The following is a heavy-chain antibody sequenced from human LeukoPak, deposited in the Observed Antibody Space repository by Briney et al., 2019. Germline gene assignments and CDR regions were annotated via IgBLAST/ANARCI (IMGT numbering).Heavy chain of an antibody. D-gene: IGHD4/OR15-4a*01. CDR2: ISGSGSTI. Sequence: QPGGSLRLSCAASGFSFNNFAMSWARQAPGKGLEWVSAISGSGSTIFYADSVKGRFTVSRDNSENTLFLQMNSLRAEDTALYYCAKATMDTTYFDSWGQGTLVTVSS. CDR3: AKATMDTTYFDS. CDR1: GFSFNNFA. V-gene: IGHV3-23*01. J-gene: IGHJ4*02.